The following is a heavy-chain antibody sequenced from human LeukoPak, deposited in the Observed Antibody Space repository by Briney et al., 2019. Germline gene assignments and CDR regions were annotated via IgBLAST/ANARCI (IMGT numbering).Heavy chain of an antibody. D-gene: IGHD6-13*01. Sequence: SETLSLTCVVYGGSFSDYYWTWIRQSPEKGLEWIGEIKHSGSTKYNPSLKSRVTISVDTSKNQFSLKLNSVTAADTAVYYCASGYDSSNWSYFDSWGQGTLVTVSS. CDR2: IKHSGST. J-gene: IGHJ4*02. CDR1: GGSFSDYY. CDR3: ASGYDSSNWSYFDS. V-gene: IGHV4-34*01.